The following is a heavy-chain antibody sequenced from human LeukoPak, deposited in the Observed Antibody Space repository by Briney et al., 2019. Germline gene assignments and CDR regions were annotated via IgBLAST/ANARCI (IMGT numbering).Heavy chain of an antibody. Sequence: GGSLRLSCAASGFTFSNAWMSWVRQAPGKGLEWVGRIKSKTDGGTTDYAAPVKGRFTISRDDSKNTLYLQMNSLKTEDTAVYYCTTLTYYDFWSGYYTEYYFDYWGQGTLVTVSP. V-gene: IGHV3-15*01. CDR1: GFTFSNAW. CDR3: TTLTYYDFWSGYYTEYYFDY. D-gene: IGHD3-3*01. J-gene: IGHJ4*02. CDR2: IKSKTDGGTT.